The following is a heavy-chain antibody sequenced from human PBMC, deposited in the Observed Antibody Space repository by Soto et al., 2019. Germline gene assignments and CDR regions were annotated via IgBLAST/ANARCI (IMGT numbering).Heavy chain of an antibody. CDR2: IYNGETT. CDR3: ARGRQGYCSGGSCNNWFDP. D-gene: IGHD2-15*01. J-gene: IGHJ5*02. Sequence: SETLSLTCSASGASISRFYWNWIRQSPGKGLEWIGHIYNGETTKYNPSLKSRVTISVDTSKNQFSLKLSSVTAADTAVYYCARGRQGYCSGGSCNNWFDPWGQGTLVTVSS. V-gene: IGHV4-4*09. CDR1: GASISRFY.